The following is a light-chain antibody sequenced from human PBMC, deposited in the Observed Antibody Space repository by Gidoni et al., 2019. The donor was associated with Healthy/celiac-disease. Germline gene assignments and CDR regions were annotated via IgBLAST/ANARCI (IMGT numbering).Light chain of an antibody. CDR2: EVS. Sequence: QPALTQPAPVSGSPGQSITISCTGTSSDVGGYNYVSWYQQHPGKAPKLMIYEVSNRPSGVSNRFSGSKSGNTASLTISGLQAEDEADYYCSSYTSSSTLGVVFGGGTKLTVL. CDR1: SSDVGGYNY. J-gene: IGLJ2*01. CDR3: SSYTSSSTLGVV. V-gene: IGLV2-14*01.